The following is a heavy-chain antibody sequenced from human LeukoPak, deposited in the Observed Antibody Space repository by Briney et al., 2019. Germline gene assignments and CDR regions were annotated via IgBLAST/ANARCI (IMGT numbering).Heavy chain of an antibody. CDR1: GYTFTSYA. D-gene: IGHD1-26*01. CDR3: ARDNSVGDNAWWFDP. CDR2: INPTGGST. J-gene: IGHJ5*02. V-gene: IGHV1-46*01. Sequence: VASVNVSCKASGYTFTSYAMNWLRQAPGQGLDWMGLINPTGGSTGYAQKFQGRVTMIRDMSTSTDYMELSSLRSEDTAIYYCARDNSVGDNAWWFDPWGQGTLVTVSS.